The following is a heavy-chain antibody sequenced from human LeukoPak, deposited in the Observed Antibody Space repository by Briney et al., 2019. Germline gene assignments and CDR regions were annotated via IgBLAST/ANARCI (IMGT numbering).Heavy chain of an antibody. J-gene: IGHJ5*02. D-gene: IGHD2-2*01. Sequence: ASVKVSCKASGGTFSSYAISWVRQAPGQGLEWMGGIIPIFGTANYTQKFQGRVTITADKSTSTAYMELSSLRSEDTAVYYCARAGTPDIVVVPAAIWFDPWGQGTLVTVSS. CDR3: ARAGTPDIVVVPAAIWFDP. V-gene: IGHV1-69*06. CDR1: GGTFSSYA. CDR2: IIPIFGTA.